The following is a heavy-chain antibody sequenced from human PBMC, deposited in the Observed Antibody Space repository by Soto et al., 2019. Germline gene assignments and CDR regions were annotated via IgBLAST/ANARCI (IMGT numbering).Heavy chain of an antibody. D-gene: IGHD6-6*01. CDR2: ISFDGRGN. V-gene: IGHV3-30*01. Sequence: QVQLVESGGGVVQPGRSLRLSCVASRFTFSDYAIHWVRQAPGKGLEWGAVISFDGRGNFYAESGKGRFTISRDNSKNTLYLQMNSHTTEETAVYYCAREGGRGYSSPSGYFDYWGQGTLVTVSS. J-gene: IGHJ4*02. CDR1: RFTFSDYA. CDR3: AREGGRGYSSPSGYFDY.